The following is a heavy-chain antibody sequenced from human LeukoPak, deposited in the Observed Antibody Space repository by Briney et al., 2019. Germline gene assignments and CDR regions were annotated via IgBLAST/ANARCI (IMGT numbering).Heavy chain of an antibody. D-gene: IGHD3-3*01. Sequence: PSETLSLTCTVSGGSLSSYYWSWIRQPPGKGLEWIGYIYYSGSTKYNTSLTSRVTISVETSKQKSPLMLGSVTSAHTAVYYCAMTTNYDFWSGRAWFDPWGQGTLVTVSS. J-gene: IGHJ5*02. CDR2: IYYSGST. CDR3: AMTTNYDFWSGRAWFDP. V-gene: IGHV4-59*01. CDR1: GGSLSSYY.